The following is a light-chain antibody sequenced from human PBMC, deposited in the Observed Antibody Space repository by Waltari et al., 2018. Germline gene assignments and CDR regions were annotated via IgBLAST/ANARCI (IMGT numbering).Light chain of an antibody. CDR1: TSNIGINT. Sequence: QSVLTQPPSASGPPGQTATIPCSGSTSNIGINTVTCYQQLPGTAPNLLTQSNNQRPSGVPDRFSGSKSGTSASLISSGLQSEDEAEYFCAAWDDSLKAVLFGGGTKLTVL. J-gene: IGLJ2*01. CDR3: AAWDDSLKAVL. V-gene: IGLV1-44*01. CDR2: SNN.